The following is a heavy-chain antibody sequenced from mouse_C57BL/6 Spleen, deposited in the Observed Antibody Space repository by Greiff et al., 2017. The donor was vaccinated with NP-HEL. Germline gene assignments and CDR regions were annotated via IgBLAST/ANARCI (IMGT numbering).Heavy chain of an antibody. D-gene: IGHD2-3*01. CDR1: GFNIKDYY. J-gene: IGHJ3*01. CDR3: STRCDGYYGPSFAD. V-gene: IGHV14-1*01. Sequence: VQLQQSGAELVRPGASVKLSCTASGFNIKDYYMHWVKQRPEQGLEWIGRIDPEDGDTEYAPKFQGKATMTADTSSNTAYLQLSSLTSEDTAVYYCSTRCDGYYGPSFADWGQGTLVTVSA. CDR2: IDPEDGDT.